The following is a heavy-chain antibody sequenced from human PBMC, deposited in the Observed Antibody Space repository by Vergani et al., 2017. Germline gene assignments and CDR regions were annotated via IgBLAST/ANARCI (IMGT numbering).Heavy chain of an antibody. J-gene: IGHJ4*02. CDR2: IYYRGST. CDR3: ARPDNYGDYVPFDY. CDR1: GGSISSYY. D-gene: IGHD4-17*01. Sequence: QVQLQESGPGLVKPSETLSLTCTVSGGSISSYYWSWVRQPPGKGLEWIGYIYYRGSTNYNPSLKSRVTISLDKSQNQFSLKLSSVTASDTAVYYCARPDNYGDYVPFDYWGQGTLVTVSS. V-gene: IGHV4-59*01.